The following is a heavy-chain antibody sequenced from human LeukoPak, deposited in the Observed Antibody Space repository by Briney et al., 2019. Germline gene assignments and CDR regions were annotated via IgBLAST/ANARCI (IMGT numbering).Heavy chain of an antibody. J-gene: IGHJ4*02. CDR1: SGSITGYY. CDR3: ARVGSGGAWFDF. CDR2: VYATGAT. D-gene: IGHD6-19*01. Sequence: SETLSLTCTVSSGSITGYYWSWIRQPPGKGLEWIGYVYATGATNYNPSLKTRATISIDTSKNQLSLTLTSVTAADTAVYYCARVGSGGAWFDFWGQGTLVSVSS. V-gene: IGHV4-59*01.